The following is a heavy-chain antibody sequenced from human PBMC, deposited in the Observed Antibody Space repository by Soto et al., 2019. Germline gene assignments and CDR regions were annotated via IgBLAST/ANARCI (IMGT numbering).Heavy chain of an antibody. Sequence: GGSLRLSCAASGFTFSSYWMHWVRQAPGKGLVWVSRINSDGSSTSYADSVKGRFTISRDNAKNTLYLQMNSLRAEDTAVYYCAREFRFLEWSETDETDAFDIWGQGTMVTVSS. CDR3: AREFRFLEWSETDETDAFDI. V-gene: IGHV3-74*01. J-gene: IGHJ3*02. D-gene: IGHD3-3*01. CDR1: GFTFSSYW. CDR2: INSDGSST.